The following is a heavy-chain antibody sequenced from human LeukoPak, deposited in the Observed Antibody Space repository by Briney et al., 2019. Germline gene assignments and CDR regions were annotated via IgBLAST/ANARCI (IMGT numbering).Heavy chain of an antibody. CDR1: GFTFSSYS. V-gene: IGHV3-23*01. Sequence: GGSLRLSCAASGFTFSSYSMNWVRQAPGKGLEWVSAISGSGGSTYYADSVKGRFTISRDNSKNTLYLQMNSLRAEDTAVYYCASPRGVGSGWFRYWGQGTLVTVSS. CDR3: ASPRGVGSGWFRY. CDR2: ISGSGGST. D-gene: IGHD6-19*01. J-gene: IGHJ4*02.